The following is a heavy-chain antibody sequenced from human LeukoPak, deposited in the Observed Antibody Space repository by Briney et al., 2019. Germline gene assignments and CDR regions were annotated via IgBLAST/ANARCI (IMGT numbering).Heavy chain of an antibody. D-gene: IGHD3-22*01. CDR2: INGSGDAT. J-gene: IGHJ3*02. V-gene: IGHV3-23*01. CDR1: GFIFSHYT. CDR3: ARSDQIRITMIITKGDSSAFDI. Sequence: PGGSLRLSCAASGFIFSHYTMTWVRQAPGKGLEWVSSINGSGDATKYADSVKGRFTISRDNSKNTLYLQMNSLRAEDTAVYYCARSDQIRITMIITKGDSSAFDIWGQGTMVTVSS.